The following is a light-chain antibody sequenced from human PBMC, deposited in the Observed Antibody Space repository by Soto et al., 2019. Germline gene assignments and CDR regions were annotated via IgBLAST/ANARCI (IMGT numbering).Light chain of an antibody. CDR1: QSLLHSNGYNY. V-gene: IGKV2-28*01. J-gene: IGKJ1*01. Sequence: IVMTQSPLSLPVTPGEPASISCRSSQSLLHSNGYNYLDWYLQKPGQSPQLLIYLGSSRASGVPDRFSGGGSGTDFTLKISRVEAEDVGIYYCMQALQTPPTFGQGTKVDIK. CDR3: MQALQTPPT. CDR2: LGS.